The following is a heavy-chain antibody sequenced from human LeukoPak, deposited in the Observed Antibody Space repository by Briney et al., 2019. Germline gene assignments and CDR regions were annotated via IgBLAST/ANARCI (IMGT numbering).Heavy chain of an antibody. D-gene: IGHD6-19*01. J-gene: IGHJ4*02. CDR2: IWSDGSND. CDR1: GCNFGSDA. V-gene: IGHV3-33*01. CDR3: ARDPSGSGWSLSD. Sequence: GGSLRLSCTASGCNFGSDAMHWVRQAPGKGLEWVAFIWSDGSNDHYADSVKGRFTISRDNSKNTVCLQMNSLRVEDTAVYYCARDPSGSGWSLSDWGQGTPVTVSS.